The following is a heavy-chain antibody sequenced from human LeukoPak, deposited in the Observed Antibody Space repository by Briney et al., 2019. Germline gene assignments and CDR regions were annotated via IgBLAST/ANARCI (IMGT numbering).Heavy chain of an antibody. CDR2: ITTTGGDT. J-gene: IGHJ4*02. Sequence: GGSLRLSCAASGFTFSSYGMNWVRQAPGKGLEWVSVITTTGGDTKYADSVKGRFTISRDNSKNTVYLQMNSLRAEDTAVYFCARSKMWXXXFDYWGQGTPVTVSS. CDR1: GFTFSSYG. V-gene: IGHV3-23*01. D-gene: IGHD2-21*01. CDR3: ARSKMWXXXFDY.